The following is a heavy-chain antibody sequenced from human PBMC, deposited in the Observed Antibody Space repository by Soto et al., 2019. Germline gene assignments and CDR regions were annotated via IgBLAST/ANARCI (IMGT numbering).Heavy chain of an antibody. J-gene: IGHJ3*02. V-gene: IGHV3-21*01. Sequence: PGGSLRLSCAASGFLFSNYSMNWVRQAPGKGLEWVSSISRGSSYIYYADSLMGRFTISRDNAKSSLYLQMHSLRAEDTAVYYCARGAYYDFLVNDAFDIWGHGAMVTVSS. CDR2: ISRGSSYI. CDR1: GFLFSNYS. D-gene: IGHD3-3*01. CDR3: ARGAYYDFLVNDAFDI.